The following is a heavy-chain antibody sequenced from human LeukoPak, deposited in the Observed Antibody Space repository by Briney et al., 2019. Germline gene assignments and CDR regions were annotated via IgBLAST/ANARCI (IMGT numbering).Heavy chain of an antibody. CDR2: IYFSGST. CDR1: GGSISSYY. J-gene: IGHJ4*02. V-gene: IGHV4-59*01. CDR3: ARTSHPHGSSWLFDY. D-gene: IGHD6-13*01. Sequence: PSETLSLTCTVSGGSISSYYWSWIRQPPGKGLEWIGYIYFSGSTNYNPSLMSRVTISVDTSRNKFSLQLSSVTAADTAVYYCARTSHPHGSSWLFDYWGQGTLVTVSS.